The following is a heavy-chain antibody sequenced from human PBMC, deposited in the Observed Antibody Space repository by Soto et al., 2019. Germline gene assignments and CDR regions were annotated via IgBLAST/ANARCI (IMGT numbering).Heavy chain of an antibody. CDR2: IWFDGSKK. D-gene: IGHD3-22*01. J-gene: IGHJ1*01. CDR1: GFTFSRYG. CDR3: ARAYYASSDYYYTQHWGYFQH. V-gene: IGHV3-33*01. Sequence: QVQLVESGGGVVQPGTSLRLSCEASGFTFSRYGMHWVRQAPGKGLEGVAFIWFDGSKKYYADSVKGRFTISRDNSKNTLYLQMNSLRAEDTAVYYCARAYYASSDYYYTQHWGYFQHWGQGTLVTVSS.